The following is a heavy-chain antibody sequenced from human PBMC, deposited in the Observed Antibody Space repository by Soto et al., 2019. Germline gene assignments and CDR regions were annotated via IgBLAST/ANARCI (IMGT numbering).Heavy chain of an antibody. D-gene: IGHD6-13*01. V-gene: IGHV3-33*01. CDR3: ARASSNRSVFGAFDI. CDR2: IWYDGSNK. CDR1: GFTFSSYG. Sequence: ESGGGVVQPGRSLRLSCAASGFTFSSYGMHWVRQAPGKGLEWVAVIWYDGSNKYYADSVKGRFTISRDNSKNTLYLQMNSLRAEDTAVYYCARASSNRSVFGAFDIWGQGTMVTVSS. J-gene: IGHJ3*02.